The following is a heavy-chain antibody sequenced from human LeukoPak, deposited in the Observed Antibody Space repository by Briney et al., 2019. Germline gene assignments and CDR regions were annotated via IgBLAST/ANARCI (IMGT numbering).Heavy chain of an antibody. V-gene: IGHV1-46*01. CDR3: ARALLWFGDP. Sequence: ASVKVSCKASGYTFTSYYMHWVRQAPGQGLEWMGIINPSGGSTSYAQKFQGRVTMTRDMSTTTDYMELSSLRSDDTAVYYCARALLWFGDPWGQGTLVTVSS. D-gene: IGHD3-10*01. CDR2: INPSGGST. CDR1: GYTFTSYY. J-gene: IGHJ5*02.